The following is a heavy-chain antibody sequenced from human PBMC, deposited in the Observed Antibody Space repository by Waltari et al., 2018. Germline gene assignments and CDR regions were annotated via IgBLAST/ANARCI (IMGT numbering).Heavy chain of an antibody. D-gene: IGHD2-2*02. CDR2: IYYSGST. J-gene: IGHJ5*02. CDR3: ASVSGDIVVVPAAINWFDP. Sequence: QLQLQESGPGLVKPSETLSLTCTVSGGSISSSSYYWGWIRQPPGKGLEWIGSIYYSGSTYYNPSLKSRVTISVDTSKNQFSLKLSSVTAADTAVYYCASVSGDIVVVPAAINWFDPWGQGTLVTVSS. CDR1: GGSISSSSYY. V-gene: IGHV4-39*01.